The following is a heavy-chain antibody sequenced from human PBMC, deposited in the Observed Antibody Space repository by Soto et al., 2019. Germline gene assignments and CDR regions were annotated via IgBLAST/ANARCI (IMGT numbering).Heavy chain of an antibody. CDR3: AKASGWFGEFDY. J-gene: IGHJ4*02. CDR2: ISGSGGST. Sequence: EVQLLESGGGLVQPGGSLRLSCAASGFTFSSYAMSWVRQAPGKGLEWVSAISGSGGSTYYADSVKGRFTISRDNSKNTRYLQMNSLRAEDTAVDYCAKASGWFGEFDYWGQGTLVTVSS. CDR1: GFTFSSYA. D-gene: IGHD3-10*01. V-gene: IGHV3-23*01.